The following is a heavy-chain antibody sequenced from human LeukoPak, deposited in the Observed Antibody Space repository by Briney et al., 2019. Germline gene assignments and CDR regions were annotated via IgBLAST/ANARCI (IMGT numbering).Heavy chain of an antibody. V-gene: IGHV3-7*01. CDR1: GFTLSTYW. D-gene: IGHD2-8*01. Sequence: GGSLRLSCAASGFTLSTYWMTWVRQAPGKGLEWVANIKQDGSEKNYVASVKGRFTISRDNAKNSLSLQMNSLGVEDTAVYYCARGGDLYCTSAICLPFDYWGQGTLVTVSS. J-gene: IGHJ4*02. CDR2: IKQDGSEK. CDR3: ARGGDLYCTSAICLPFDY.